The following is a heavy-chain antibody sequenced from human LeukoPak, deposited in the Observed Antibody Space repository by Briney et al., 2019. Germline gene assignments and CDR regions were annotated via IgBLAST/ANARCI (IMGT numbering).Heavy chain of an antibody. CDR1: GFTFISYS. CDR3: ARDLRGSSGWYVFDY. V-gene: IGHV3-48*01. Sequence: GGSLRLSCAASGFTFISYSMNWVRQAPGKGLEWVSSISTSSSTIYYADSVKGRFTISRDNAKNSLYLQMNSLRAEDTAVYYCARDLRGSSGWYVFDYRGQGTLVTVSS. CDR2: ISTSSSTI. J-gene: IGHJ4*02. D-gene: IGHD6-19*01.